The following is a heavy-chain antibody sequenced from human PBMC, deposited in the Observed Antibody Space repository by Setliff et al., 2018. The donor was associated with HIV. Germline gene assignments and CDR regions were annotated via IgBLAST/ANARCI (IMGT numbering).Heavy chain of an antibody. CDR3: ARDHRPYFYDKAWFDP. D-gene: IGHD3-22*01. CDR2: ISTSSSFK. J-gene: IGHJ5*02. V-gene: IGHV3-21*01. Sequence: PGGSLRLSCVASGFTFSSYSMNWVRQAPGKGPEWVSSISTSSSFKYYTDSVKGRFTISRDNAKNSLYLQMNSLRAEDMAVYYCARDHRPYFYDKAWFDPWGQGTLVTVSS. CDR1: GFTFSSYS.